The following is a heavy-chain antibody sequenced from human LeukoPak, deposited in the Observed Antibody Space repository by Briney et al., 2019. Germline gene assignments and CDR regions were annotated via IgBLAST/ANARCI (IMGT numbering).Heavy chain of an antibody. V-gene: IGHV3-30*02. CDR1: GFTFSSYG. CDR2: IRYDGSNK. CDR3: ASSYYDSSGYSDY. J-gene: IGHJ4*02. Sequence: GSLRLSCAASGFTFSSYGMHWVRQAPGKGLEWVAFIRYDGSNKYYADSVKGRFTISRDNSKNTLYLQMNSLRAEDTAVYYCASSYYDSSGYSDYWGQGTLVTVSS. D-gene: IGHD3-22*01.